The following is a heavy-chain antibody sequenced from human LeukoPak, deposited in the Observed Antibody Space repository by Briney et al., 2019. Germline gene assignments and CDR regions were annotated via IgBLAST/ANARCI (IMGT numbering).Heavy chain of an antibody. J-gene: IGHJ4*02. D-gene: IGHD3-22*01. Sequence: ASVKVSCKASGYTFTSYDINWVRQATGQGLEWMGWMNPNSGNTGYAQKFQGRVTMTRNTSMSTAYMELSSLRSEDTAVYYCARRVGYYDSSGYYCFGYWGQGTLVTVSS. CDR2: MNPNSGNT. CDR3: ARRVGYYDSSGYYCFGY. CDR1: GYTFTSYD. V-gene: IGHV1-8*01.